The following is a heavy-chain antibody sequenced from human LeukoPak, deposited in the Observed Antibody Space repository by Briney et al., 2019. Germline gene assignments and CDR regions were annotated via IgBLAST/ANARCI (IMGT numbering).Heavy chain of an antibody. V-gene: IGHV4-39*01. CDR1: GGSISSSSYY. CDR3: ARLGQWLELGRKGY. Sequence: KTSETLSLTCTVSGGSISSSSYYWGWIRQPPGKGLEWIGSIYYSGSTYYNPSLKSRVTISVDTSKNQFSLKLSSVTAADTAVYYCARLGQWLELGRKGYWGQGTLVTVSS. D-gene: IGHD6-19*01. J-gene: IGHJ4*02. CDR2: IYYSGST.